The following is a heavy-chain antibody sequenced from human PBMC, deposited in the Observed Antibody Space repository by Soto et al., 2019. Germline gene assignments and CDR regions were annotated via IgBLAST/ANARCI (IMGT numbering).Heavy chain of an antibody. CDR2: INHSGST. J-gene: IGHJ6*03. CDR1: GGSFSGYY. CDR3: ARGLAPRYYYYYYMDV. V-gene: IGHV4-34*01. Sequence: SETLSLTCAIYGGSFSGYYWSWIRQPPGKGLEWIGEINHSGSTNYNPSLKSRVTISVDTSKNQFSLKLSSVTAADTAVYYCARGLAPRYYYYYYMDVWGKGTTVTVSS.